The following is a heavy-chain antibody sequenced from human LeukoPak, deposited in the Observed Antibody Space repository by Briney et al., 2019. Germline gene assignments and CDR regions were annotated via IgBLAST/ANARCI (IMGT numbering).Heavy chain of an antibody. D-gene: IGHD2-15*01. CDR2: IYTSGST. Sequence: PSQTLSLTCTVSGGSISSGTYYWSWIRQPAGKGLEWIGRIYTSGSTNYNPSLKSRVTISIDTSKNQFSLKLSSVTAADTAVYYCARSPAVAATRFAFDIWGQGTMVTVSS. J-gene: IGHJ3*02. CDR1: GGSISSGTYY. V-gene: IGHV4-61*02. CDR3: ARSPAVAATRFAFDI.